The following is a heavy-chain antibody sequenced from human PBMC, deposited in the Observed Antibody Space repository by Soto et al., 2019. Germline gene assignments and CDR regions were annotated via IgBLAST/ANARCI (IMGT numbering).Heavy chain of an antibody. D-gene: IGHD2-8*01. V-gene: IGHV3-23*01. J-gene: IGHJ4*02. CDR2: LVGSGLGI. CDR1: GFRFSTYA. Sequence: GGSLRLSCAASGFRFSTYAMSWVRQAPGKGLEWISGLVGSGLGIVYADSVKGRFTISRDNSDNMLYLNMHSLRVEDTGVYYCAKERQPDGLWPFDHWGRGTLVTVSS. CDR3: AKERQPDGLWPFDH.